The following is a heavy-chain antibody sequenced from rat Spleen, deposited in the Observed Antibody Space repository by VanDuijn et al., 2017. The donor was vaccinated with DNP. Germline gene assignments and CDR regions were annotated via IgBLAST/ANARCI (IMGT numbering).Heavy chain of an antibody. CDR2: ISYDGSTT. Sequence: EVQLVESGGGLVQPGRSLKLSCEASGFTYNNYVMAWVRQAPAKGLEWVATISYDGSTTYYRDSVKGRFTISRDNAKSTLFLQMDSLRSEDTATYYCTRRAGLSYYFDYWGQGVMVTVSS. CDR3: TRRAGLSYYFDY. CDR1: GFTYNNYV. J-gene: IGHJ2*01. V-gene: IGHV5-29*01. D-gene: IGHD1-1*01.